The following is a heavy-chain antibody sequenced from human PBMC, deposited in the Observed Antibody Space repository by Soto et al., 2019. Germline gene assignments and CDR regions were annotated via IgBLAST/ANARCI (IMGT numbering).Heavy chain of an antibody. V-gene: IGHV5-51*01. CDR3: ARQTKNYGDYSDY. D-gene: IGHD4-17*01. CDR1: GYSFTSYW. CDR2: IYPGDSDP. Sequence: GESLKISCKGSGYSFTSYWIGWVRQMPGKGLEWMGIIYPGDSDPRYSPSFQGQVTISADKSISTAYLQWSSLKASDTAMYYCARQTKNYGDYSDYWGQGTLVTVSS. J-gene: IGHJ4*02.